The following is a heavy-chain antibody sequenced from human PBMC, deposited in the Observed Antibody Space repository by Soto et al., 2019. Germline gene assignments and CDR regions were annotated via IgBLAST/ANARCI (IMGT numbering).Heavy chain of an antibody. V-gene: IGHV4-30-4*01. Sequence: SETLSLTCNVSGGSISSGDYYWTWIRQSPGKGLEWIGYIYYTGSTFYSPSLKSRVTISLDTSENHFSLDMNSVTAADTAVYFCARVSGHNTGYYSVYFMDVWGQGTTVTSP. CDR2: IYYTGST. CDR3: ARVSGHNTGYYSVYFMDV. D-gene: IGHD5-18*01. CDR1: GGSISSGDYY. J-gene: IGHJ6*02.